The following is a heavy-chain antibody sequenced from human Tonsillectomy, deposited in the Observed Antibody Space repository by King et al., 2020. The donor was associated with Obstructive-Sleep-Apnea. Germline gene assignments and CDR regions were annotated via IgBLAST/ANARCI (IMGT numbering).Heavy chain of an antibody. D-gene: IGHD2-2*01. J-gene: IGHJ6*02. CDR3: ARVEDIVVVPAAIDFYYGLDV. CDR1: GFTFSSYA. V-gene: IGHV3-30-3*01. Sequence: QLVQSGGGVVQPGRSLRLSCAASGFTFSSYAMHWVRQAPGKGLEWVAVISYDGSNKYYTDSVKGRFTISRDNSKNTLYLQMNSLRAEDTAVYYCARVEDIVVVPAAIDFYYGLDVWGQGTTVTVSS. CDR2: ISYDGSNK.